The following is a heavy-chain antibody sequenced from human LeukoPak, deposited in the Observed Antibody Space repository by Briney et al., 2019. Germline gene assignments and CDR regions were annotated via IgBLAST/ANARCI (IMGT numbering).Heavy chain of an antibody. D-gene: IGHD3-16*01. CDR1: GGSISSSSYY. CDR2: IYYSGST. CDR3: ARESLRLGPQTPGGGGVFDY. J-gene: IGHJ4*02. Sequence: SETLSLTCTVSGGSISSSSYYWGWIRQPPGKGLEWIGSIYYSGSTYYNPSLKSRVTISVDTSKNQFSLKLSSVTAADTAVYYCARESLRLGPQTPGGGGVFDYWGQGTLVTVSS. V-gene: IGHV4-39*07.